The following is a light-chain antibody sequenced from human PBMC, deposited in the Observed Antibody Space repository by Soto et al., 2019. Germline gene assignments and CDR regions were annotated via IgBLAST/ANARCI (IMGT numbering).Light chain of an antibody. Sequence: QSVLTQPRSVSGSPGQSVTISCTGTSSDVGGYNYVSWYQQHPGKDPKLMIYDVTKRPSGVPDRFSGSKSGNTASLTISGLQAEDEADYYCCSYAGSYTFDVFGTGTKLPVL. CDR1: SSDVGGYNY. CDR3: CSYAGSYTFDV. CDR2: DVT. V-gene: IGLV2-11*01. J-gene: IGLJ1*01.